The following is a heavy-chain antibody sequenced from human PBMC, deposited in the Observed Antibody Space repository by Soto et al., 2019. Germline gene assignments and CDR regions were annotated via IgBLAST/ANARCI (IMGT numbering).Heavy chain of an antibody. D-gene: IGHD7-27*01. CDR3: AHIPSSGDYFDY. CDR1: GFSLSTTGVG. V-gene: IGHV2-5*01. CDR2: IYWHDDK. J-gene: IGHJ4*02. Sequence: SGPTLVNPTQTLTLTCTFSGFSLSTTGVGVGWIRQPPGKALEWLALIYWHDDKRYRPFLKSRLNITKDTSKNQVVLTMTYMDPVDTSTYYSAHIPSSGDYFDYWGRVILITASS.